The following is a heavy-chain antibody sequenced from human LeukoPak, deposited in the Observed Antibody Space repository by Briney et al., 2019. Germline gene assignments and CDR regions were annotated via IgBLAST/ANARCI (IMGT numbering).Heavy chain of an antibody. J-gene: IGHJ4*02. V-gene: IGHV1-8*03. CDR3: ARGLKTIFGVVIPSALGY. Sequence: ASVRVSCEASAYTFSNYDINWVRQATGQGLEWMGWMNPNSGNTGYAQKFQGRVTITRNTSISTAYMELSSLRSEDTAVYYCARGLKTIFGVVIPSALGYWGQGTLVTVSS. CDR1: AYTFSNYD. CDR2: MNPNSGNT. D-gene: IGHD3-3*01.